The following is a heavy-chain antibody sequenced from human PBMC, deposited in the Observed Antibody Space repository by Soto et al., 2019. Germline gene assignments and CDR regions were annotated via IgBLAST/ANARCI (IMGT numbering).Heavy chain of an antibody. J-gene: IGHJ3*01. Sequence: ASVKVSCKASGYSFTTYGISWVRQAPGQGLEYMGWISVYNGDTNYAQKLQGRDTMTTDTSTSTAYMELRSLRSDDTAIYYCARDRRDSVADRRSFDVWGQGTMVTVSS. CDR3: ARDRRDSVADRRSFDV. D-gene: IGHD1-26*01. CDR2: ISVYNGDT. CDR1: GYSFTTYG. V-gene: IGHV1-18*01.